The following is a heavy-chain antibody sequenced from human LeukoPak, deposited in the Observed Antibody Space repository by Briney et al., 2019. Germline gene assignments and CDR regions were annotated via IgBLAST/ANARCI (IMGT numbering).Heavy chain of an antibody. Sequence: ASVTVSCTASGYTFTIYGITWMRQAPGQGLEWMGWISANNGDTDYPQKFQGRVTMTTDTYTTTAYMELRSLRSDDTATYYCARESHITREDYWGQGTLVTVSS. CDR1: GYTFTIYG. D-gene: IGHD1-14*01. CDR2: ISANNGDT. CDR3: ARESHITREDY. J-gene: IGHJ4*02. V-gene: IGHV1-18*01.